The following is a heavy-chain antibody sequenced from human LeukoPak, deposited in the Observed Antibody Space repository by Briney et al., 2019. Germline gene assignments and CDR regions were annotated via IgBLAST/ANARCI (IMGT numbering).Heavy chain of an antibody. CDR3: ARASIAARTGFDC. CDR2: IIPILGIA. J-gene: IGHJ4*02. D-gene: IGHD6-6*01. V-gene: IGHV1-69*02. Sequence: SVKVSCKASGGTFSSYTISWVRQAPGQGLEWMGRIIPILGIANYAQKFQGRVTITADKSTSTAYMELSSLRSEDTAVYYCARASIAARTGFDCWGQGTLVTVSS. CDR1: GGTFSSYT.